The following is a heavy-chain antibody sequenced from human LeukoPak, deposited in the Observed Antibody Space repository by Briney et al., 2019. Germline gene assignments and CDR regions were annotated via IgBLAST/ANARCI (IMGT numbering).Heavy chain of an antibody. Sequence: SETLSLTCGVSGGSFSGYYWSWIRQSPGKGLEWIGEINESGSTDYNPSLKSRVTISVDTSKNQFSLKLSSVTAADTAVYYCARLEGSSWYLSYWGQGTLVTVSS. CDR1: GGSFSGYY. J-gene: IGHJ4*02. CDR2: INESGST. D-gene: IGHD6-13*01. V-gene: IGHV4-34*01. CDR3: ARLEGSSWYLSY.